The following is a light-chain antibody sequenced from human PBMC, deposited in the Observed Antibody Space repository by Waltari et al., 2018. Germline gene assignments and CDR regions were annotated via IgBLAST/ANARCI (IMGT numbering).Light chain of an antibody. J-gene: IGLJ3*02. Sequence: QSALTQPPSASGSPGQSVTISCTGTSSDVGGYNYVSGYQQHPGKAPKVMIYEGSKRPSGVPDRFSGSKSGNTASLTVSGVQAEDEADYYCSSYGGSNNLVFGGGTKLTVL. CDR3: SSYGGSNNLV. CDR2: EGS. CDR1: SSDVGGYNY. V-gene: IGLV2-8*01.